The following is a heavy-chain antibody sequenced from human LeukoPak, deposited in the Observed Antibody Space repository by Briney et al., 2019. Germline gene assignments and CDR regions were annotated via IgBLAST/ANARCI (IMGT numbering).Heavy chain of an antibody. J-gene: IGHJ4*02. CDR2: ISSSSSYI. D-gene: IGHD3-22*01. CDR1: GFTFSSYA. CDR3: ARDGAYYDSSGYYIRFDY. V-gene: IGHV3-21*01. Sequence: GGSLRLSCAASGFTFSSYAMSWVRQAPGKGLEWVSSISSSSSYIYYADSVKGRFTISRDNAKNSLYLQMNSLRAEDTAVYYCARDGAYYDSSGYYIRFDYWGQGTLVTVSS.